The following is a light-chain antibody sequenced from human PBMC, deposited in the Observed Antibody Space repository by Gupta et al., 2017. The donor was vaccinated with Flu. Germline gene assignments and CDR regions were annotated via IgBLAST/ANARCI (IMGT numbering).Light chain of an antibody. V-gene: IGKV1-5*03. CDR1: QSISSW. J-gene: IGKJ4*01. Sequence: PSTISASGGDRVTITCRASQSISSWLAWYQKKPGKAPKILIYKASSLESGVPSRFSGSGSGTEFTLTISSLQPDDFASYYCQQDNSFAITFGGGTKVEIK. CDR3: QQDNSFAIT. CDR2: KAS.